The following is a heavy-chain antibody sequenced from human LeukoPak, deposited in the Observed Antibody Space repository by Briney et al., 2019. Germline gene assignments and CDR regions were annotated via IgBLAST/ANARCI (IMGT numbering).Heavy chain of an antibody. CDR3: ARAPSPYSSSWTPFDY. V-gene: IGHV4-59*01. Sequence: PSETLSLTCTVSGGSISSYYWSWIRQPPGKGLEWIGYIYYSGSTNYNPSLKSRVTISVDTSKNQFSLKLSSVTAADTAVYYCARAPSPYSSSWTPFDYWGQGTLVTVSS. J-gene: IGHJ4*02. CDR2: IYYSGST. D-gene: IGHD6-13*01. CDR1: GGSISSYY.